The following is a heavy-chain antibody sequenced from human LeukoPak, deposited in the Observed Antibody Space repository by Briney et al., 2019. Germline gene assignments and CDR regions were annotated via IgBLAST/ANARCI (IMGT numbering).Heavy chain of an antibody. V-gene: IGHV1-8*01. J-gene: IGHJ3*02. CDR2: MNPNSGNT. CDR1: GYTFTSYD. Sequence: ASVKVSCKASGYTFTSYDINWVRQATGQGLEWMGWMNPNSGNTGYAQKFQGRVTMTRNTSISTAYMELSSLRSEDTAVYYCARGYPPVLLWFGESSGTDAFDIWGQGTMVTVSS. CDR3: ARGYPPVLLWFGESSGTDAFDI. D-gene: IGHD3-10*01.